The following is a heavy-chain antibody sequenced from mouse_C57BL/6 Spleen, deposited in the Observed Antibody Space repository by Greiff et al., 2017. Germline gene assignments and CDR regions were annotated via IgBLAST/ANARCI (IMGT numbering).Heavy chain of an antibody. V-gene: IGHV5-6*01. D-gene: IGHD2-10*01. J-gene: IGHJ2*01. CDR3: ARHPSYGNYYFDY. CDR2: ISSGGSYT. CDR1: GFTFSSYG. Sequence: EVMLVESGGDLVKPGGSLKLSCAASGFTFSSYGMSWVRQTPDKRLEWVATISSGGSYTYYPDSVKGRFTISRDNAKNTLYLQMSSLKSEDTAMYYCARHPSYGNYYFDYWGQGTTLTVSS.